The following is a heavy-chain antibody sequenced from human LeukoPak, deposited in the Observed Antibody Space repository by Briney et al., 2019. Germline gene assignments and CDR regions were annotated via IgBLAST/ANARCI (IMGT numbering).Heavy chain of an antibody. D-gene: IGHD6-13*01. J-gene: IGHJ5*02. Sequence: SETLSLTCAVSGGSISSGGYSWSWIRQPPGKAMEFIAYIYYTGNTYFNPSLKSRVTISVDTSKNQFSLKLSTVTAADTAVYYCARVLAAAGDNWFDPWGQGTLVTVSS. CDR1: GGSISSGGYS. CDR3: ARVLAAAGDNWFDP. CDR2: IYYTGNT. V-gene: IGHV4-30-4*07.